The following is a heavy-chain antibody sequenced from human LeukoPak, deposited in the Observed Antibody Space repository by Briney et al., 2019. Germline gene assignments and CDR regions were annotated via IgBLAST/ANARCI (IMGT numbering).Heavy chain of an antibody. V-gene: IGHV3-7*01. Sequence: PGGSLRLSCAASGFTFSSYWMSWVRQAPGEGLEWVANIKQDGSEKYYVDSVKGRFTISRDNAKNSLYLQMNSLRAEDTAVYYCARGVDTAMVSLGYWGQGTLVTVSS. CDR1: GFTFSSYW. J-gene: IGHJ4*02. CDR2: IKQDGSEK. CDR3: ARGVDTAMVSLGY. D-gene: IGHD5-18*01.